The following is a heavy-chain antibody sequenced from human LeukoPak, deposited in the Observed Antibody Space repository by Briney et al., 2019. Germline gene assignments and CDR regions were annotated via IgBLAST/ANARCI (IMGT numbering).Heavy chain of an antibody. D-gene: IGHD3-9*01. V-gene: IGHV4-4*07. J-gene: IGHJ5*02. CDR1: GGSISSYY. CDR2: IYTSGST. Sequence: SETLSLTGTVSGGSISSYYWSWIRQPAGKGLEGIGRIYTSGSTNDNPSLKSRVTMSVDTSNNQFSLKLSSVRAADTAVYYCARESRGLRYFDWSPNPNWFDPWGQGTLVTVSS. CDR3: ARESRGLRYFDWSPNPNWFDP.